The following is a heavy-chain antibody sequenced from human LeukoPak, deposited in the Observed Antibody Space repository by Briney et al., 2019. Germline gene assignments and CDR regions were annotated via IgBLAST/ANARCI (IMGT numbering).Heavy chain of an antibody. J-gene: IGHJ4*02. CDR3: ARDQRGRTGSNMMAVLITGFDY. D-gene: IGHD3-22*01. CDR1: GFTFSSYG. Sequence: PGGSLRLSCAASGFTFSSYGMHWVRQAPGKGLEWVAVIWYDGSNKYYADSVKGRFTISRDNSKNTLYLQMNSLRAEDTAVYYCARDQRGRTGSNMMAVLITGFDYWGQGTLVTVSS. V-gene: IGHV3-30*19. CDR2: IWYDGSNK.